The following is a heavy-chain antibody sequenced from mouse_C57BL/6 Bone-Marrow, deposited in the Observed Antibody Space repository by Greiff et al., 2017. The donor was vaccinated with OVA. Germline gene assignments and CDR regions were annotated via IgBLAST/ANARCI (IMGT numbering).Heavy chain of an antibody. Sequence: VQLQQPGAELVRPGTSVKLSCKASGYTFTSYWMHWVKQRPGQGLEWIGVIDPSDSYTNYNQKFKGKATLTVDTSSSTAYMQLSSLTSEDSAVYYCGHDGAYWGQGTLVTVSA. CDR3: GHDGAY. CDR1: GYTFTSYW. V-gene: IGHV1-59*01. D-gene: IGHD2-12*01. CDR2: IDPSDSYT. J-gene: IGHJ3*01.